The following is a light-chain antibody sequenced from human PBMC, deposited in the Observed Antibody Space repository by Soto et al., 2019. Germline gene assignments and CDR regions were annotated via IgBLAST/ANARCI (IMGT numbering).Light chain of an antibody. J-gene: IGKJ5*01. V-gene: IGKV1-5*03. CDR3: HKYESYFVT. Sequence: DIQMTQSPSTLSASVGDRVTITCRASQSISSWLAWYQQKPGKAPNLLIYKASSLESGVPSRFSGSGSGTEFTLTTSSLLPDDFGTYYCHKYESYFVTFGQGTRLEIK. CDR1: QSISSW. CDR2: KAS.